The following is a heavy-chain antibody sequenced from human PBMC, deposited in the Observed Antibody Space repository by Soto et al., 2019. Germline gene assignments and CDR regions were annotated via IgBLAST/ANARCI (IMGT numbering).Heavy chain of an antibody. J-gene: IGHJ4*02. CDR1: GGSISSSSYY. CDR2: IYYSGST. CDR3: ARRHYYGSGSYYHYFDY. Sequence: SETLSLTCTVSGGSISSSSYYWAWIRQPPGKGLEWIGSIYYSGSTHYNPSLKSRVTISVDTSKNQFSLKLSSLTAADTAVYYCARRHYYGSGSYYHYFDYWGQGTLVTVSS. V-gene: IGHV4-39*01. D-gene: IGHD3-10*01.